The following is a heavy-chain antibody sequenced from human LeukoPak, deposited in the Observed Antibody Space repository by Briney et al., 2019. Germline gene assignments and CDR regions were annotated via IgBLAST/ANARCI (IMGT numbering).Heavy chain of an antibody. Sequence: SETLSLTCTVSGGSISSYYWSWIRQPPGKGLAWTGYIYYSGSTNYNPSLKSRVTISVDTSKNQFSLKLSSVTAADTAVYYCAAGVYSIYFDYWGQGTLVTVSS. D-gene: IGHD4-11*01. CDR3: AAGVYSIYFDY. CDR1: GGSISSYY. V-gene: IGHV4-59*01. CDR2: IYYSGST. J-gene: IGHJ4*02.